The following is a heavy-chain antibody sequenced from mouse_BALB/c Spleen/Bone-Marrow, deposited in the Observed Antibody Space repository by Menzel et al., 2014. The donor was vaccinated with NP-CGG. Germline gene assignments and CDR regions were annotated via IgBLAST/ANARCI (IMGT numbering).Heavy chain of an antibody. CDR1: GFTFSNYA. Sequence: EVKVVESGGGLVKPGGSLKLSCAASGFTFSNYAMSWVRQTPEKRLEWVATISSGGSYTYCPDSVKGRITISRDNAKNTLYLQMSSLRPEDTAMYYCARNDGYFDWGQGTLVTVSA. CDR2: ISSGGSYT. D-gene: IGHD2-3*01. V-gene: IGHV5-9-3*01. CDR3: ARNDGYFD. J-gene: IGHJ3*01.